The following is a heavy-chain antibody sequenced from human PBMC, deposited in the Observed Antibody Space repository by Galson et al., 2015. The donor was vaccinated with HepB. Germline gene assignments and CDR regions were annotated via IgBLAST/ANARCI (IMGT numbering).Heavy chain of an antibody. J-gene: IGHJ4*02. CDR3: ARYGSGSYQFDY. Sequence: SVKVSCKASGYTFTSYAMHWVRQAPGQRLEWMGWINAGNGNTKYSQKFQGRVTITRDTSASTAYMELSSLRSEDTAVYYCARYGSGSYQFDYWGQGTLVTVSS. CDR1: GYTFTSYA. V-gene: IGHV1-3*01. D-gene: IGHD3-10*01. CDR2: INAGNGNT.